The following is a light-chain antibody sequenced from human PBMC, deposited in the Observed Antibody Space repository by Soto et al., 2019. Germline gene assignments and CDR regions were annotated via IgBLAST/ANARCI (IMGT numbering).Light chain of an antibody. CDR3: QQRSNWPLLT. V-gene: IGKV3-11*01. Sequence: EIVLTQSPATLSLSPGERATLSCRASQSVSSYLAWYQQKPGQAPRLLIYDASNRATGIPARFRGSGSGTDFAHIISSLEPEDFAVYYCQQRSNWPLLTFGGGNKVEIK. CDR1: QSVSSY. J-gene: IGKJ4*01. CDR2: DAS.